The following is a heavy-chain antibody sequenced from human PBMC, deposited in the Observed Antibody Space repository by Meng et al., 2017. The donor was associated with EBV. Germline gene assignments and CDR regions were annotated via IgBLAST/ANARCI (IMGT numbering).Heavy chain of an antibody. CDR1: RYTFTGYY. J-gene: IGHJ5*02. CDR3: AKGADLAAAGTFWFDP. D-gene: IGHD6-13*01. V-gene: IGHV1-2*06. Sequence: QGHVDESGAAGTEPGAPVKASCKAARYTFTGYYMQRVRQAPGQGLEWMGRINPNSGGTNYAQQFQGRVTMTRDTSISTAYMELSRLRSDDTAVYYCAKGADLAAAGTFWFDPWGQGTLVTVSS. CDR2: INPNSGGT.